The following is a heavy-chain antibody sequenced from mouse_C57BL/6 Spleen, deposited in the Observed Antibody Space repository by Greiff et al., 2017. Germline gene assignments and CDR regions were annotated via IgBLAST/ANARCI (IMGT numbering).Heavy chain of an antibody. CDR3: ARELYYGGSVDY. CDR1: GYTFTSYW. D-gene: IGHD2-13*01. CDR2: IHPNSGST. Sequence: QVQLQQPGAELVKPGASVKLSCKASGYTFTSYWMHWVKQRPGQGLEWIGMIHPNSGSTNYNEKFKSKATLTVDKSSSTAYMQLSSLTSEDSAVXDCARELYYGGSVDYWGQGTSVTVSS. V-gene: IGHV1-64*01. J-gene: IGHJ4*01.